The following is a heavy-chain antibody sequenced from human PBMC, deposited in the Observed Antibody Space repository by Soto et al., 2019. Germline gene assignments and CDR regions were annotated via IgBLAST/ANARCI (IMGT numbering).Heavy chain of an antibody. J-gene: IGHJ6*02. CDR1: GYTFTGYY. CDR2: INPNSGGT. D-gene: IGHD3-10*01. V-gene: IGHV1-2*02. Sequence: ASVKVSCKASGYTFTGYYMHWVRQAPGQGLEWMGWINPNSGGTNYAQKYQGRVTMTRDTSISTAYMELSRLRSDDTAVYYCARVDIYYGSVSYSNLYYGMDVWGQGTTVTVSS. CDR3: ARVDIYYGSVSYSNLYYGMDV.